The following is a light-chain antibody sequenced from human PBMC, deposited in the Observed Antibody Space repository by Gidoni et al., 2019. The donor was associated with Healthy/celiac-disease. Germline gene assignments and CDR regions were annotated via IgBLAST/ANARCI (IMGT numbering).Light chain of an antibody. CDR3: QQSYSTPPKT. CDR2: AAS. Sequence: DIQMTQSPTSLSASVGDRVTITCRASQSISSYLNWYQQKPGKAPKLLIYAASSLQSWVPSRFIGSRSGTDFTLTISSLQPEDFATYYCQQSYSTPPKTFGQGTKVEIK. CDR1: QSISSY. J-gene: IGKJ1*01. V-gene: IGKV1-39*01.